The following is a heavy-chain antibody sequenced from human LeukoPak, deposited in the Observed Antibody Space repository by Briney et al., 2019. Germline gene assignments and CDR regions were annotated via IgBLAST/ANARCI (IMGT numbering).Heavy chain of an antibody. CDR3: ASLDWNLDY. CDR1: GFTFSSYA. D-gene: IGHD1-1*01. J-gene: IGHJ4*02. V-gene: IGHV3-30*14. CDR2: ISYDGSNK. Sequence: GGSLRLSCAASGFTFSSYAMHWVRQAPGKGLEWVAVISYDGSNKYYADSVKGRFTISRDNAKNTLYLQMNSLRAEDTAVYYCASLDWNLDYWGQGTLVTVSS.